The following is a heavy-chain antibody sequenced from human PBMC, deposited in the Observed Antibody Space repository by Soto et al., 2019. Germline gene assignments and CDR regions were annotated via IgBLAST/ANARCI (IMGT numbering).Heavy chain of an antibody. V-gene: IGHV3-33*01. J-gene: IGHJ4*02. D-gene: IGHD4-17*01. CDR1: GFLFSSSG. CDR2: IWHDGSKT. Sequence: QVQLVESGGGVVQPGRSLRLSCAASGFLFSSSGMHWVRQAPGKGLECVAIIWHDGSKTQYADSVKGRFIISRDNSNNTLYLQMSGLRAEDTAIYYCARGREGVYGDYFRSDFDYWGQGTLVTVSS. CDR3: ARGREGVYGDYFRSDFDY.